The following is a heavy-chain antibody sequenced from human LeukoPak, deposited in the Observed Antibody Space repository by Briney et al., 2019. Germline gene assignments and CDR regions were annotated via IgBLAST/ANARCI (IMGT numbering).Heavy chain of an antibody. CDR3: ARQITDQSSGYDSIDY. CDR2: IYPGDSDT. D-gene: IGHD5-12*01. CDR1: GYRFTTYW. J-gene: IGHJ4*02. Sequence: GESLKISCKSSGYRFTTYWIGWVRQMPGKGLEWMGIIYPGDSDTRYSPSFEGQVTISADKSITTAYLQWSSLKASDTAMYYCARQITDQSSGYDSIDYWGQGTLVTVSS. V-gene: IGHV5-51*01.